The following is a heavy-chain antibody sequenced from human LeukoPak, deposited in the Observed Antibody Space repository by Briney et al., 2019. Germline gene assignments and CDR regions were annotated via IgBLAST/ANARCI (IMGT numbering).Heavy chain of an antibody. CDR3: ARNEALRYFDWSYHFDY. J-gene: IGHJ4*02. CDR2: IYHNGRT. Sequence: SETLSLTCTVSGGSISSYYWSWIRQPPGKGLDWIGFIYHNGRTDYNPSLKSRVTISADTSKNQFSLRLSSVTAADTAVYYCARNEALRYFDWSYHFDYWGQGTLVTVSS. D-gene: IGHD3-9*01. V-gene: IGHV4-59*01. CDR1: GGSISSYY.